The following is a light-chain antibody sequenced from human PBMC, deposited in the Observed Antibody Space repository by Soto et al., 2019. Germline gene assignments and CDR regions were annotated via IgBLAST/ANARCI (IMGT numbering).Light chain of an antibody. CDR2: DAS. V-gene: IGKV1-33*01. Sequence: DIQMTQSPSSLSASVGDRVTITCQASQDISNYLNWYQQKPGKAPKLLIYDASNLKTGVPSRFSGSGSGTDFTFTISSLQPEVIATYYCQQYDNLPSYTFGQGTKLEIK. CDR3: QQYDNLPSYT. J-gene: IGKJ2*01. CDR1: QDISNY.